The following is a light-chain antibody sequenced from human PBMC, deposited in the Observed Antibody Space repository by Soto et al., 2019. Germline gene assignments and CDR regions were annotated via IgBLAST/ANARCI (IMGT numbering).Light chain of an antibody. Sequence: ALTQPPSASGSPGQSVTISCTGTSSDVGGYNYVSWYQQHPGKAPKLMIYEVSKRPSGVPDRFSGSKSGNTASLTVSGLQAEDEADYYCSSYAGSNNPAVFGGGTQLTVL. CDR3: SSYAGSNNPAV. J-gene: IGLJ7*01. CDR2: EVS. V-gene: IGLV2-8*01. CDR1: SSDVGGYNY.